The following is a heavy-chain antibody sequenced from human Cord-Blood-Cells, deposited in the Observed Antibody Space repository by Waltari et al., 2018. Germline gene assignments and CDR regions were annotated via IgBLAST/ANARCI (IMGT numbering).Heavy chain of an antibody. CDR2: IYYSVST. J-gene: IGHJ6*02. V-gene: IGHV4-59*01. CDR3: VRVVVPDDKYYYYYYGMDV. CDR1: GGSFISFY. D-gene: IGHD2-2*01. Sequence: QVLLLVSSPGLVQPLEPLSLTCTVSGGSFISFYSTWFRQPPGTGLEWIGYIYYSVSTNYNPTLKSRVTISVDTSKNQFSLKLSSVTAADTAVYYSVRVVVPDDKYYYYYYGMDVWGQGTTVTVSS.